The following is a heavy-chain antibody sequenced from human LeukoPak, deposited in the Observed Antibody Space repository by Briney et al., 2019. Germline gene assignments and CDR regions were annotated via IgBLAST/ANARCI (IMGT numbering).Heavy chain of an antibody. J-gene: IGHJ4*02. D-gene: IGHD6-19*01. CDR1: GGTFSSYA. CDR2: IIPILGIA. V-gene: IGHV1-69*04. CDR3: AREGIAVAGAPDY. Sequence: SVKVSCKASGGTFSSYAISWVRQAPGQGLEWMGRIIPILGIANYAQKFQGRVTITADKSTSTAYMELSSLRSEDTAVYYCAREGIAVAGAPDYWGQGTLVTVSP.